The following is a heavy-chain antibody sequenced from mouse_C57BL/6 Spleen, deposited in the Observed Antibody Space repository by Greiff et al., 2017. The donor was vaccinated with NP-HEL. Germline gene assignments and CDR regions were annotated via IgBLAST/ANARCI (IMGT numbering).Heavy chain of an antibody. CDR1: GYAFSSSW. V-gene: IGHV1-82*01. D-gene: IGHD4-1*02. Sequence: VQRVESGPELVKPGASVKISCKASGYAFSSSWMNWVKQRPGKGLEWIGRIYPGDGDTNYNGKFKGKATVTADKSSSTAYMQLSSLTSEDSAVYFCARSNWVPFAYWGQGTLVTVSA. CDR3: ARSNWVPFAY. CDR2: IYPGDGDT. J-gene: IGHJ3*01.